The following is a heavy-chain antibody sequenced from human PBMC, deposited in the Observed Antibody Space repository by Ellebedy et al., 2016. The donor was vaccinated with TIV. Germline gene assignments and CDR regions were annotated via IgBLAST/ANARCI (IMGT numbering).Heavy chain of an antibody. V-gene: IGHV3-30*03. CDR1: GFTFSSYT. CDR2: ISHDGRNG. Sequence: GESLKISCAASGFTFSSYTMTWVRQAPGKGLEWVALISHDGRNGEYADSVKGRFTISRDKSKNTLSLQMDSLRVEDTAVYYCTRAGNYRHDYWGQGILVTVSS. D-gene: IGHD1-7*01. CDR3: TRAGNYRHDY. J-gene: IGHJ4*02.